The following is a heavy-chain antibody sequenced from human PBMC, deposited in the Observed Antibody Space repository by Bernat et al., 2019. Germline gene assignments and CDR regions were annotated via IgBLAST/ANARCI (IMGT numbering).Heavy chain of an antibody. D-gene: IGHD6-13*01. Sequence: VQLVESGGGLVQPGGSLRLSCAASGFTFSSYAMSWVRQAPGKGLEWVSAISGSGGSTYYADSVKGRFTISRDNSKNTLYLQMNSLRAEDTAVYYCAKEYSSSWYGATYYFDYWGQGTLVTVSS. J-gene: IGHJ4*02. CDR2: ISGSGGST. CDR3: AKEYSSSWYGATYYFDY. V-gene: IGHV3-23*04. CDR1: GFTFSSYA.